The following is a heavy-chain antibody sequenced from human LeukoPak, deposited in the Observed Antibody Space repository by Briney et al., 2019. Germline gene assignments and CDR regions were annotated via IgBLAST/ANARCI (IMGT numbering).Heavy chain of an antibody. V-gene: IGHV4-39*01. CDR3: ASKGSIVVVPAATPGPDAFDI. Sequence: SETLSLTCTVSGGSISSSSYYWGWIRQPPGKGLEWIGSIYYSGSTYYNPSLKSRVTISVDTSKNQFSLKLSSVTAADTAVYYCASKGSIVVVPAATPGPDAFDIWGQGTMVTVSS. J-gene: IGHJ3*02. D-gene: IGHD2-2*01. CDR1: GGSISSSSYY. CDR2: IYYSGST.